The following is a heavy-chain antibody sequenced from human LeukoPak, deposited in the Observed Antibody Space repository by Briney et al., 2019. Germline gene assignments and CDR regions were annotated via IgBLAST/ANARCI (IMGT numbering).Heavy chain of an antibody. CDR2: IIPIFGTA. D-gene: IGHD6-13*01. CDR1: GGTFSSYA. Sequence: SVKVSCKASGGTFSSYAISWVRQAPGQGLEWMGGIIPIFGTANYAQKFQGRVTITADESTSTAYMELSSLRSEDTAVYYCARVSPRAAANDYWGQGTLVTVSS. V-gene: IGHV1-69*13. CDR3: ARVSPRAAANDY. J-gene: IGHJ4*02.